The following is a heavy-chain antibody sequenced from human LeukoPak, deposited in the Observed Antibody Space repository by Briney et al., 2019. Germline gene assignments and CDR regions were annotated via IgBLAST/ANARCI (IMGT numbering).Heavy chain of an antibody. Sequence: PSETLSLTCSVSGDSMSGYYWSWIRQPPGKGLEWIGYIYYSGSTYYNPSLKSRVTISVDTSKNQFSLKLSSVTAADTAVYYCARGLQQLVLGDWFDPWGQGTLVTVSS. D-gene: IGHD6-13*01. CDR2: IYYSGST. V-gene: IGHV4-59*06. CDR1: GDSMSGYY. CDR3: ARGLQQLVLGDWFDP. J-gene: IGHJ5*02.